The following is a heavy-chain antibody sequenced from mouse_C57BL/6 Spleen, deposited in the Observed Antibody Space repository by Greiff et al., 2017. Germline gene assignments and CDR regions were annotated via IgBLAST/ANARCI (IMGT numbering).Heavy chain of an antibody. Sequence: QVQLQQSGAELARPGASVKLSCKASGYTFTSYGISWVKQSPGQGLEWIGEIYPGSGNTNYNEKFKGKATLTADTSSSTAYMELRSLTSEDSAVYYCARCHYDYDEGYWGQGTTLTVSS. J-gene: IGHJ2*01. CDR3: ARCHYDYDEGY. D-gene: IGHD2-4*01. CDR2: IYPGSGNT. CDR1: GYTFTSYG. V-gene: IGHV1-81*01.